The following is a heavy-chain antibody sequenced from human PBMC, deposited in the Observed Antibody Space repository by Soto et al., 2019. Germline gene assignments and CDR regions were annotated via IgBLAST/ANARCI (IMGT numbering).Heavy chain of an antibody. J-gene: IGHJ3*02. CDR3: ARDRLYDDSSGYYRPDAFDI. D-gene: IGHD3-22*01. Sequence: QVQLQESGPGLVKPSETLSLTCTVSGGSISSYYWSWIRQPPGKGLEWIGYIYYSGSTNYNPSLRSRVTISVDTSKNQFSLKLSSVTAADTAVYYCARDRLYDDSSGYYRPDAFDIWGQGTMVTVSS. CDR1: GGSISSYY. CDR2: IYYSGST. V-gene: IGHV4-59*01.